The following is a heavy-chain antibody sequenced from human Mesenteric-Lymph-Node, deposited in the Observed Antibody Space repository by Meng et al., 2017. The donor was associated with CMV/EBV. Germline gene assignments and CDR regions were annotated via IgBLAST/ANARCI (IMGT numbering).Heavy chain of an antibody. CDR3: AALGDLPAYGDIDY. CDR2: IRQDGSDK. D-gene: IGHD4/OR15-4a*01. CDR1: GFTFSSYW. V-gene: IGHV3-7*01. J-gene: IGHJ4*02. Sequence: GGSLRLSCAASGFTFSSYWMSWVRQAPGKGLEWVANIRQDGSDKYYLDSVRGRFTISKDNAKNSLSLQMNSLRAEDTAVYYCAALGDLPAYGDIDYWGQGTLVTVSS.